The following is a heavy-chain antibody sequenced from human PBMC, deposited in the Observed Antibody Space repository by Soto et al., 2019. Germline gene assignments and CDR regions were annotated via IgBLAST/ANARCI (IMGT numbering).Heavy chain of an antibody. CDR1: GFPFSSYG. V-gene: IGHV3-33*01. Sequence: QVQLVESGGGVVQPGRSLRLSCAASGFPFSSYGMHWVRQAPVKGLDWVAVIWYDGSNKDYAESVKGRFTISRDNSKNTLSLQMNRLRGDDTAVYYCGSSINWGQGTLVTVSS. CDR2: IWYDGSNK. CDR3: GSSIN. J-gene: IGHJ4*02.